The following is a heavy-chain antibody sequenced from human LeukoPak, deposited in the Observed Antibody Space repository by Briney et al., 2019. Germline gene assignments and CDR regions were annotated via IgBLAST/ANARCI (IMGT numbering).Heavy chain of an antibody. CDR2: ISATGGTT. Sequence: GGSLRLSCAASGFTFSSFWMSWVRQAPGKGLEWVSLISATGGTTYYADSVKGRFTIPRDNSKNTLYLQMNSLRAEDTALYYCAKGTGYSYAYSLDYWGQGTLVTVSS. D-gene: IGHD5-18*01. V-gene: IGHV3-23*01. CDR1: GFTFSSFW. CDR3: AKGTGYSYAYSLDY. J-gene: IGHJ4*02.